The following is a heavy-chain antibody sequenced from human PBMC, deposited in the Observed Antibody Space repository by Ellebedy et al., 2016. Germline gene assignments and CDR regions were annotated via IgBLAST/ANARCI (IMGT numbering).Heavy chain of an antibody. CDR3: ARDFYYDSSGYFPDLDYYYYYGMDV. J-gene: IGHJ6*02. D-gene: IGHD3-22*01. V-gene: IGHV3-33*01. CDR2: IWYDGSNK. Sequence: GESLKISCAASGFTFSSYGMHWVRQAPGKGLEWVAVIWYDGSNKYYADSVKGRFTISRDNSKNTLYLQMNSLRAEDTAVYYCARDFYYDSSGYFPDLDYYYYYGMDVWGQGTTVTVSS. CDR1: GFTFSSYG.